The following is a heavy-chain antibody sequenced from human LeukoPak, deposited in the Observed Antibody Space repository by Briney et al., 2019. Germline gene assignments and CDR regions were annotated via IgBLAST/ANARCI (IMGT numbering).Heavy chain of an antibody. J-gene: IGHJ4*02. D-gene: IGHD2-2*02. CDR2: IYHSGST. CDR3: ARLSGAPVRHPIYHFDY. Sequence: PWETLSLTCAVSGYSLSNDYYWGWVRQPPGKGLEWIGNIYHSGSTYKNPSLKSRLTMSLDTSKNQFSLKLISVTAADTAMYYCARLSGAPVRHPIYHFDYWGQGTLVTVSS. CDR1: GYSLSNDYY. V-gene: IGHV4-38-2*01.